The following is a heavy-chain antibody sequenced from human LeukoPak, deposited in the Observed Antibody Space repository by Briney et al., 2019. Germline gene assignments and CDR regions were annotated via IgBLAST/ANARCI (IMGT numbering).Heavy chain of an antibody. Sequence: GESLKISCKGSGYRFTNYWIAWVRQMPGKGPEWMGLIYPGDSDTRYSPSFQGQVTISVDKSISTAYLQWSSLKTSDTAIYYCARRSHYYHNSGYYDWFDPWGQGTLVTVSS. CDR2: IYPGDSDT. J-gene: IGHJ5*02. CDR1: GYRFTNYW. V-gene: IGHV5-51*01. D-gene: IGHD3-22*01. CDR3: ARRSHYYHNSGYYDWFDP.